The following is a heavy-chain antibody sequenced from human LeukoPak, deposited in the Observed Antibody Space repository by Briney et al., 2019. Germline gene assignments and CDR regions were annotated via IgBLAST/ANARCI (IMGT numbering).Heavy chain of an antibody. CDR2: IYYSGST. CDR3: ARVRKGIEAGQFDY. V-gene: IGHV4-59*12. J-gene: IGHJ4*02. D-gene: IGHD6-19*01. Sequence: SETLSLTYTVSGGSISSYYWSWIRQPPGKGLEWIGYIYYSGSTNYNPSLKSRVTISVDTSKNQFSLKLSSVTAADTAVYYCARVRKGIEAGQFDYWGQGTLVTVSS. CDR1: GGSISSYY.